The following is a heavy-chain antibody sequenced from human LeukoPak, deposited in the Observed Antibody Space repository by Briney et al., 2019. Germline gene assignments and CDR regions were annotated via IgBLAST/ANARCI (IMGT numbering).Heavy chain of an antibody. D-gene: IGHD1-26*01. CDR2: LYNRGGT. CDR1: GGSISNYN. Sequence: SETLSLTCTVSGGSISNYNWAWMRQSPGKGLEWIGYLYNRGGTNYSPSLKSRVTMSLDRSKSELSLQLTSVIPEDTAVYYCVASSYNEWEHHLDSFDIWGQGTMVTVSS. V-gene: IGHV4-59*01. CDR3: VASSYNEWEHHLDSFDI. J-gene: IGHJ3*02.